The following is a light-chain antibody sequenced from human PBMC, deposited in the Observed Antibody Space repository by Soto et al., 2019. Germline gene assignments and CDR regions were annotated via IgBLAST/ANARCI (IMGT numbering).Light chain of an antibody. CDR1: QRMSGW. V-gene: IGKV1-5*01. Sequence: DIQMSQAASTLSASVGDTVSITCRASQRMSGWLAWHQQKPGKAPKLLIYDVSALKRGVPPRFSGSGSGTEFTLTISSLQPDDFATYYCQHYNSYSEAFGQGTKVDIK. CDR3: QHYNSYSEA. CDR2: DVS. J-gene: IGKJ1*01.